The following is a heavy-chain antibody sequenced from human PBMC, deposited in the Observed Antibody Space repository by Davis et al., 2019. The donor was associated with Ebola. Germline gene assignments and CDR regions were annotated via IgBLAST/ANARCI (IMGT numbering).Heavy chain of an antibody. Sequence: ASVKVSCKASGGTFSSYAISWVRQAPGQGLEWMGWINPNSGGTNYAQKFQGWVTMTRDTSISTAYMELSRLRSDDTAVYYCARYARIAAAGTIYYYGMDVWGQGTTVTVSS. CDR1: GGTFSSYA. D-gene: IGHD6-13*01. V-gene: IGHV1-2*04. J-gene: IGHJ6*02. CDR3: ARYARIAAAGTIYYYGMDV. CDR2: INPNSGGT.